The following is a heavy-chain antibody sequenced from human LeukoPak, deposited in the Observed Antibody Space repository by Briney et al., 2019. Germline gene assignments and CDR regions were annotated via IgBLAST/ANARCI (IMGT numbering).Heavy chain of an antibody. CDR2: ISYDGSNK. CDR3: ARGSSGGDY. V-gene: IGHV3-30-3*01. Sequence: PGGSLRLSCAASGFTFSNAWMSWVRQAPGKGLEWVAVISYDGSNKYYADSVKGRFTISRDNSKNTLYLQMNSLRAEDTAVYYCARGSSGGDYWGQGTLVTVSS. D-gene: IGHD6-19*01. CDR1: GFTFSNAW. J-gene: IGHJ4*02.